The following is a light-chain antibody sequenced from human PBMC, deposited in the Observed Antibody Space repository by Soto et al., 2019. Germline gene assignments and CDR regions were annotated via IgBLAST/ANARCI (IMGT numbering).Light chain of an antibody. CDR2: EVS. CDR3: SSYVGSNNFYV. V-gene: IGLV2-8*01. Sequence: SVLTQPASASGSPGQSVAISCTGTSSDVGGYNYVSWYQQHPGKAPELMIYEVSKRPSGVPDRFSGSKSGNTASLTVSRLQAEDEADYYCSSYVGSNNFYVFGTGTKVTVL. CDR1: SSDVGGYNY. J-gene: IGLJ1*01.